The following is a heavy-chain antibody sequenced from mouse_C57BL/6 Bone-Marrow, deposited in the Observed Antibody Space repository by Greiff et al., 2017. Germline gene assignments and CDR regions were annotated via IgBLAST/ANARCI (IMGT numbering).Heavy chain of an antibody. J-gene: IGHJ4*01. D-gene: IGHD1-1*01. CDR2: ISNLAYSI. Sequence: EVNLVESGGGLVQPGGSLKLSCAASGFTFSDYGMAWVRQAPRKGPEWVAFISNLAYSIYYADTVTGRFTISRENAKNTLYLEMSSLRSEDTAMYYCARLLVLRPVSRDYAMDYWGQGTSVTVSS. V-gene: IGHV5-15*01. CDR1: GFTFSDYG. CDR3: ARLLVLRPVSRDYAMDY.